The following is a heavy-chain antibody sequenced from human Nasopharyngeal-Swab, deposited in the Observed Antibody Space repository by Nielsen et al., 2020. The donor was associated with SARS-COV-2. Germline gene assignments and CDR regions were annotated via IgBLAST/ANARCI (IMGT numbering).Heavy chain of an antibody. Sequence: GESLKISCAASGFTFSDYYMRWIRQAPGKGLEWVSYISSSSSYTNYADSVKGRFTISRDNAKNSLYLQMNSLRAEDTAVYYCAREGRPKDRFNYWGQGTLVTVSS. CDR2: ISSSSSYT. D-gene: IGHD2-15*01. CDR3: AREGRPKDRFNY. V-gene: IGHV3-11*06. CDR1: GFTFSDYY. J-gene: IGHJ4*02.